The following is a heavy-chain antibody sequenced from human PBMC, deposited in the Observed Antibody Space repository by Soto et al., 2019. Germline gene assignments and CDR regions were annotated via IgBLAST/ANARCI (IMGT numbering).Heavy chain of an antibody. D-gene: IGHD3-3*01. CDR2: IKQDGSEK. CDR1: GFTFSSYW. CDR3: ASTGRFLEWLPPLFDY. Sequence: PGGSLRLSCAASGFTFSSYWMSWVRQAPGKGLEWVANIKQDGSEKYYVDSVKGRFTISRDNAKNSLYLQMNSLRAEDTAVYYCASTGRFLEWLPPLFDYWGQGTLVTVSS. J-gene: IGHJ4*02. V-gene: IGHV3-7*01.